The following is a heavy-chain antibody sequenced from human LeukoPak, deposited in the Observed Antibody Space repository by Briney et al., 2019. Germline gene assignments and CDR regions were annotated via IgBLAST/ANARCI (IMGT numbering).Heavy chain of an antibody. CDR2: ISSSSSYI. Sequence: PGGSLRLSCAASGFTFSSYSMNWVRQAPGKGLEWVSSISSSSSYIYYADSVKRRFTISRDNAKNSLYLQMNSLRAEDTAVYYCARVRWVGPTLFDYWGQGTLVTVSS. CDR3: ARVRWVGPTLFDY. V-gene: IGHV3-21*01. D-gene: IGHD4-23*01. J-gene: IGHJ4*02. CDR1: GFTFSSYS.